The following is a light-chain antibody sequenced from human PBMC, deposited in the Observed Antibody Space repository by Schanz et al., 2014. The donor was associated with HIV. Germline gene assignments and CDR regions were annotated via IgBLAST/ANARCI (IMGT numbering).Light chain of an antibody. CDR2: GNN. V-gene: IGLV1-40*01. J-gene: IGLJ2*01. Sequence: QSVLTQPPSVSGAPGQRVTISCTGSSSNIGAGYDVHWYKQLPETAPKLLMFGNNNRPSGVPDRYSGSKSDTAASLAISGLQAEDEADYFCAAWDDSLSGPLFGGGTKLTVL. CDR3: AAWDDSLSGPL. CDR1: SSNIGAGYD.